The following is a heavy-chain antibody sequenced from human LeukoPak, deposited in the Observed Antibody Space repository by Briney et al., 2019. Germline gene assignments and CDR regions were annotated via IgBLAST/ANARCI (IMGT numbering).Heavy chain of an antibody. J-gene: IGHJ3*02. CDR1: GYTFTGYY. D-gene: IGHD2-2*01. V-gene: IGHV1-2*02. CDR3: ARVRLLYCSSTSCYLDAFDI. CDR2: INPNSGGT. Sequence: ASVKVSCKASGYTFTGYYMHWVRQAPGQGLEWMGWINPNSGGTNYAQKFQGRVTMTRDTSISTAYMELSRLRSDDTAVYYCARVRLLYCSSTSCYLDAFDIWGQETMVTVSS.